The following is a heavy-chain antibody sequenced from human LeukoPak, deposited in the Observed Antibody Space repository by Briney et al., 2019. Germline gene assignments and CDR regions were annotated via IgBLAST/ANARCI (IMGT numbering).Heavy chain of an antibody. D-gene: IGHD3-22*01. V-gene: IGHV5-51*01. CDR1: GYSFTSYW. Sequence: PGESLKISCKGSGYSFTSYWIGWVRQMPGKGLEWMGIIYPGDSDTRYSPSFQGQVTISADKSISTAYLQWSSLKASDTAVYYCASIYDSSGYYFDYWGQGTLVTVSS. J-gene: IGHJ4*02. CDR3: ASIYDSSGYYFDY. CDR2: IYPGDSDT.